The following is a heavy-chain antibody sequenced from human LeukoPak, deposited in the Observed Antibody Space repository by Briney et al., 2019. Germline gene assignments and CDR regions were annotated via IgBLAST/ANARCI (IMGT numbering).Heavy chain of an antibody. J-gene: IGHJ4*02. V-gene: IGHV3-11*01. CDR2: ITSGGAST. D-gene: IGHD3-16*01. CDR3: TRQRRGTYYAFDS. Sequence: GGSLRLSCDASGFSISDYYMSWIRQSPAKGLEWISYITSGGASTNYTDSVKGRFTISRDKAKNSVALQLNSLRAEDTAVYYCTRQRRGTYYAFDSWGQGTLVTVSS. CDR1: GFSISDYY.